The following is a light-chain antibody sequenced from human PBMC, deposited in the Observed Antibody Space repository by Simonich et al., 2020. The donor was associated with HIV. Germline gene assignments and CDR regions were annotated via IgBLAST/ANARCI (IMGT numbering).Light chain of an antibody. J-gene: IGKJ4*01. CDR2: CAS. Sequence: DIVMTQSPDSLAVSLGERATINCNTSQSVLHTSNNNNYLAWYHPKPGPPPKLLIYCASTRTSGVPDRFSGSGSGTLFTLTISSLQAEDVAVYYCQQYYSTPLTFGGGTKVEIK. CDR3: QQYYSTPLT. V-gene: IGKV4-1*01. CDR1: QSVLHTSNNNNY.